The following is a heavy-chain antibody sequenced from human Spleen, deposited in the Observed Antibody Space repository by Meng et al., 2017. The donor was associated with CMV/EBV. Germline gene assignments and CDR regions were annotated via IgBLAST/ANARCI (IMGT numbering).Heavy chain of an antibody. J-gene: IGHJ6*02. V-gene: IGHV5-51*01. D-gene: IGHD2-2*01. Sequence: KVSCKGSGYSFSNYWIAWVRQMSGKGLEWMGIIYPGDSDTRYSPSFQGQVNISADKSNSTAYLQWSSLKASDTAMYYCARQRGYCSSTSCYVADHYYYGMDVWGQGTTVTVSS. CDR1: GYSFSNYW. CDR2: IYPGDSDT. CDR3: ARQRGYCSSTSCYVADHYYYGMDV.